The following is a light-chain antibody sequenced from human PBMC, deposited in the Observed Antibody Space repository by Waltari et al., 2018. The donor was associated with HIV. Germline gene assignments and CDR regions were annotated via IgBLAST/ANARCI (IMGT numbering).Light chain of an antibody. CDR3: LSADSSGTYWV. CDR1: ALPKKY. V-gene: IGLV3-16*01. CDR2: KDK. J-gene: IGLJ3*02. Sequence: PSVSVSQGQMARITCSGEALPKKYVSWYQQKPGQAPVLVIYKDKERPSGIPERFSGSSSGTMVTLTIRGVQAEDEADYYCLSADSSGTYWVFGGGTEVTVL.